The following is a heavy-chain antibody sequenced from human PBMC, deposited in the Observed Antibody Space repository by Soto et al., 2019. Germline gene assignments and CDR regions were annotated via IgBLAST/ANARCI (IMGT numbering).Heavy chain of an antibody. Sequence: PSETLSRTWTVSGGSISRYYWSGIRQPPGKGLEWIGYIYYSGSTNYNPSLKSRVTISVDTSKNQFSLKLSSVTAADTAVYYCARTDRYCSGGSCSPPYYYYGMDVWGQGTTVTVSS. CDR2: IYYSGST. V-gene: IGHV4-59*01. J-gene: IGHJ6*02. D-gene: IGHD2-15*01. CDR1: GGSISRYY. CDR3: ARTDRYCSGGSCSPPYYYYGMDV.